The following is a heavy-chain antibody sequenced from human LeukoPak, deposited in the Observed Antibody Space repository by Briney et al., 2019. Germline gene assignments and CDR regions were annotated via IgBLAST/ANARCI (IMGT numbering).Heavy chain of an antibody. CDR3: AKSYYYGSGSYFWFDP. D-gene: IGHD3-10*01. J-gene: IGHJ5*02. Sequence: SETLSLTCAVYGGSFSGYYWSWIRQPPGKGLEWVGEINHSGSTNYNPSLKSRVTTSVDTSKNQSSLKLSSVTAADTAVYYCAKSYYYGSGSYFWFDPWGQGTLVTVSS. V-gene: IGHV4-34*01. CDR1: GGSFSGYY. CDR2: INHSGST.